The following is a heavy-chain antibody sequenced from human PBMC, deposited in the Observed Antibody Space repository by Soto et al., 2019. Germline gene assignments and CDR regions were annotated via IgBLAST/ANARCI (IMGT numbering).Heavy chain of an antibody. D-gene: IGHD6-13*01. CDR3: AKDSAGAAGHYYYYGMDV. Sequence: PGGSLRLSCAASGFTFSSYGMHWVRQAPGKGLEWVAVISYDGSNKYYADSVKGRFTISRDNSKNTLYLQMNSLRAEDTAVYYCAKDSAGAAGHYYYYGMDVWGQGTTVTVSS. CDR1: GFTFSSYG. CDR2: ISYDGSNK. V-gene: IGHV3-30*18. J-gene: IGHJ6*02.